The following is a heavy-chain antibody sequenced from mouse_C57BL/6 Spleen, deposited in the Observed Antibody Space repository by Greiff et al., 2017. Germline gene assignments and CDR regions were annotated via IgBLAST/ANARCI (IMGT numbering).Heavy chain of an antibody. V-gene: IGHV5-17*01. CDR2: ISSDRSTI. CDR1: GFNFSDYG. CDR3: ARGVLIGDY. J-gene: IGHJ4*01. Sequence: EVKLVESGGGLVKPGGSLKLSCAASGFNFSDYGMHWVRQAPEKGLEWVAYISSDRSTISYADTVKGRFIISRDNAKNTLFLQMTSLRSEDTAMYYFARGVLIGDYWGQGTSVTVSS.